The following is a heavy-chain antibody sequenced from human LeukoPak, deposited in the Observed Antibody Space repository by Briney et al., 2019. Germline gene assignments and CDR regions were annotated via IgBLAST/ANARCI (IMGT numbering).Heavy chain of an antibody. Sequence: ASVKVSCKAPGYTFTGYYMHWVRQAPGQGLEWMGRINPNSGGTNYAQKFQGRVTMTRDTSISTAYMELSRLRSDDTAVYYCARDQLETDYDYVWGSYRYWGQGTLVTVSS. CDR1: GYTFTGYY. V-gene: IGHV1-2*06. CDR2: INPNSGGT. J-gene: IGHJ4*02. D-gene: IGHD3-16*01. CDR3: ARDQLETDYDYVWGSYRY.